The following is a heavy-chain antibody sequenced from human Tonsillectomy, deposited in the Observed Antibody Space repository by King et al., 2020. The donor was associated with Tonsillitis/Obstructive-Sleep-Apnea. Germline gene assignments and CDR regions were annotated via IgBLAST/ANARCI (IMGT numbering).Heavy chain of an antibody. CDR3: ARDRTGAYVLDF. Sequence: LQLVQSGGGVVQPGRSLRLSCQGAGFTFKRFGMHWVRPAPGKGLEWVSFIWFDGSNKYLEDSVMGRFSISRNNSKDTVFLQMNNLRTEDTAVYFCARDRTGAYVLDFWGQGTLVSVST. V-gene: IGHV3-33*01. D-gene: IGHD2-8*02. CDR2: IWFDGSNK. CDR1: GFTFKRFG. J-gene: IGHJ4*02.